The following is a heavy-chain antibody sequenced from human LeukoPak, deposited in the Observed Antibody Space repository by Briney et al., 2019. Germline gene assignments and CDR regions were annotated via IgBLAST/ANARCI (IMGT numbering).Heavy chain of an antibody. J-gene: IGHJ4*02. Sequence: GGSLRLSCTASGFTFGDYAMSWYRQAPGKGLEWVGFIRSKAYGGTTEYAASVKGRFTISRDDSKSIAYLQMNSLKTEDTAVYYCTRAPGRSYFDYWGQGTLVTVSS. CDR1: GFTFGDYA. D-gene: IGHD1-14*01. CDR3: TRAPGRSYFDY. V-gene: IGHV3-49*03. CDR2: IRSKAYGGTT.